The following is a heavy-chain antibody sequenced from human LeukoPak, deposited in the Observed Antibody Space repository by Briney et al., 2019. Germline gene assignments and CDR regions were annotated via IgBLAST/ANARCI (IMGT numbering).Heavy chain of an antibody. CDR1: GFTFRNYA. V-gene: IGHV3-64*01. CDR3: AREGALGGDAFDV. D-gene: IGHD3-16*01. Sequence: GGSLRLSCAASGFTFRNYAMHWVRQAPGKGLEHVSAISSNGGSTYYANSVKGRFTNSRDNSKNTLYLQMGSLGAEDMAVYYCAREGALGGDAFDVWGQGTMVTVSS. CDR2: ISSNGGST. J-gene: IGHJ3*01.